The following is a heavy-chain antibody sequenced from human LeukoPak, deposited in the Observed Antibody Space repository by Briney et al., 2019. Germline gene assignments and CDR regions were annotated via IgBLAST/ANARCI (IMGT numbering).Heavy chain of an antibody. D-gene: IGHD6-13*01. CDR2: INHSGTT. Sequence: SETLSLTCAVYGGSFSAYYWSWIRQPPGKGLEWIAEINHSGTTDYKPSLKSRVTISIDTSKNQFSLKLSSVTAADTAVYYCASSRWYSSSLWYYYMDVWGKGTQVNVSS. J-gene: IGHJ6*03. V-gene: IGHV4-34*01. CDR3: ASSRWYSSSLWYYYMDV. CDR1: GGSFSAYY.